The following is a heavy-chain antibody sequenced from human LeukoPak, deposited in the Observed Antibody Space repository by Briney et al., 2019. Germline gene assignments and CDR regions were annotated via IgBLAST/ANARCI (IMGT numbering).Heavy chain of an antibody. J-gene: IGHJ6*02. D-gene: IGHD3-16*01. CDR1: GFTFSSYS. Sequence: GGSLRLSCAASGFTFSSYSMNWVRQAPGKGLEWVSSISSSSSYIYYADSVKGRFTISRDNAKNSLYLQMNSLRAEDTAVYYCARGGHRQLWAAIYYYYYGMDVWGQGTTVTVSS. CDR2: ISSSSSYI. CDR3: ARGGHRQLWAAIYYYYYGMDV. V-gene: IGHV3-21*01.